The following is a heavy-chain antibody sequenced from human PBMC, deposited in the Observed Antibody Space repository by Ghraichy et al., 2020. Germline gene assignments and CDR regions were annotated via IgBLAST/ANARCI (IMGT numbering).Heavy chain of an antibody. J-gene: IGHJ4*02. CDR3: ARRSSNYGSGSYYGY. V-gene: IGHV3-21*01. D-gene: IGHD3-10*01. CDR1: GFTFSSYS. CDR2: ISSSSSYI. Sequence: GGSLRLSCAASGFTFSSYSMNWVRQAPGKGLEWVSSISSSSSYIYYADSVKGRFTISRDNAKNSLYLQMNSLRAEDTAVYYCARRSSNYGSGSYYGYWGQGTLVTVSS.